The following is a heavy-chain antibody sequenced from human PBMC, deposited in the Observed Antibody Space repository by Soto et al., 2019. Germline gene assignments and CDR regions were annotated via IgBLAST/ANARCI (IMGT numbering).Heavy chain of an antibody. CDR1: GGTFSRYA. CDR3: ARDLLYCSGGSCYYYGMDV. V-gene: IGHV1-69*01. D-gene: IGHD2-15*01. J-gene: IGHJ6*02. Sequence: QVQLVQYGAEVKKPGSSVKVSCKASGGTFSRYAISWVRQAPGQGLEWMGGIIPIFGTANYAQKFQGRVTITADESTSTAYMELSSLRSEDTAVYYWARDLLYCSGGSCYYYGMDVWGQGTTVTVSS. CDR2: IIPIFGTA.